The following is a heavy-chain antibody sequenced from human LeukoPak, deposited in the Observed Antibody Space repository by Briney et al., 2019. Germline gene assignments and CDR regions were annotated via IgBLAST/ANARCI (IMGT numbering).Heavy chain of an antibody. J-gene: IGHJ4*02. CDR1: RFTLRSYG. CDR2: INHSGST. V-gene: IGHV4-34*01. Sequence: GSLRLSCTASRFTLRSYGMSWVRQPPGKGLEWIGEINHSGSTNYNPSLKSRVTISVDTSKNQFSLKLSSVTAADTAVYYCARGLSAIVYWGQGTLVTVSS. CDR3: ARGLSAIVY. D-gene: IGHD2-15*01.